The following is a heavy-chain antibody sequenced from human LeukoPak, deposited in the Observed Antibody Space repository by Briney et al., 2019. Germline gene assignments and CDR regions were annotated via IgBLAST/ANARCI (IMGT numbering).Heavy chain of an antibody. Sequence: SVKASCKASGGTFSSYAISWVRQAPGQGLEWMGGIIPIFRTATHAQKFQDRVTITADESTSTGYMELSSLRYEDTAVYYCARDRVEYSSSSGAFDIWGQGTMVTVSS. V-gene: IGHV1-69*13. CDR1: GGTFSSYA. D-gene: IGHD6-6*01. CDR3: ARDRVEYSSSSGAFDI. CDR2: IIPIFRTA. J-gene: IGHJ3*02.